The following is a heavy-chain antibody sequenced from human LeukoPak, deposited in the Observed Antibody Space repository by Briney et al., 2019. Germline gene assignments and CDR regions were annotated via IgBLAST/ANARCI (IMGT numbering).Heavy chain of an antibody. J-gene: IGHJ6*03. CDR3: ARDRGVDYCSGGSCSHYYYYMDV. Sequence: PSETLSLTCAVYGGSFSGYYWSWIRQPPGKGLEWIGEINHSGSTNYNPSLKSRVTISVDTSKNQFSLKLSSVTAADTAVYYCARDRGVDYCSGGSCSHYYYYMDVWGKGTTVTISS. CDR1: GGSFSGYY. D-gene: IGHD2-15*01. V-gene: IGHV4-34*01. CDR2: INHSGST.